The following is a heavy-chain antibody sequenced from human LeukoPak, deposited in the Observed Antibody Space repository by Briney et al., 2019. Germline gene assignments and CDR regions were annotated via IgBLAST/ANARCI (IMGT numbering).Heavy chain of an antibody. CDR1: GFTFSSYS. Sequence: GGSLRLSCAASGFTFSSYSMNWVRQAPGKGLEWVSSISSSGSYIYYADSVKGRFTISRDNAKNSLYLQMNSLRAEDTAVYYCARVMTTVTNGWFDPWGQGTLVTVSS. CDR2: ISSSGSYI. D-gene: IGHD4-17*01. J-gene: IGHJ5*02. V-gene: IGHV3-21*01. CDR3: ARVMTTVTNGWFDP.